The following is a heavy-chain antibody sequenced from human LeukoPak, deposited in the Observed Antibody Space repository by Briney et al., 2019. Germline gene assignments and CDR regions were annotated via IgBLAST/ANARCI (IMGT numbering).Heavy chain of an antibody. CDR2: IKQDGSEK. CDR1: GFTFSSYW. V-gene: IGHV3-7*01. Sequence: PGGSLRLSCAASGFTFSSYWMSWVRQAPGKGLEWVANIKQDGSEKYYVDSVKGRFTISRGNAKNSLYLQMNSLRAEDTAVYYCARDHDYGDYGLFDYWGQGTLVTVSS. CDR3: ARDHDYGDYGLFDY. J-gene: IGHJ4*02. D-gene: IGHD4-17*01.